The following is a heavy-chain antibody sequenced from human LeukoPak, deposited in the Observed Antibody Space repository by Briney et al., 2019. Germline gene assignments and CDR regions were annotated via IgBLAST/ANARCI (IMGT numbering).Heavy chain of an antibody. CDR1: GFTFSSYA. CDR2: ISGSGGST. Sequence: GGSLRLSCAASGFTFSSYAMSWVRQAPGKGLEWVSAISGSGGSTYYADSVKGRFTISRDNSKNTLYLQMNSLRAEDTAVYYCAVGRWLLTSFDYWGQGTLVTVSS. D-gene: IGHD2-21*02. J-gene: IGHJ4*02. CDR3: AVGRWLLTSFDY. V-gene: IGHV3-23*01.